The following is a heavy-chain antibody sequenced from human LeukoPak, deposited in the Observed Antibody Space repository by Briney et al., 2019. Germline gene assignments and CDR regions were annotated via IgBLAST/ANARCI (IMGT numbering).Heavy chain of an antibody. Sequence: ASETLSLTCSVSGGSISSSSYFWGWIRQPPGKGLEWIGSIYYSGSTYYNPSLKSRGTISLDTSKNQFSLKLRSVTAADTAVYYCARAATVTYSSNSYYYYYYMDVWGKGTTVTVSS. CDR3: ARAATVTYSSNSYYYYYYMDV. CDR1: GGSISSSSYF. D-gene: IGHD6-13*01. J-gene: IGHJ6*03. V-gene: IGHV4-39*01. CDR2: IYYSGST.